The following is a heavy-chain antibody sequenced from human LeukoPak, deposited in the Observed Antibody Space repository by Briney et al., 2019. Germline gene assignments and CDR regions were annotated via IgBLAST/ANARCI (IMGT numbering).Heavy chain of an antibody. D-gene: IGHD3-9*01. V-gene: IGHV1-46*01. CDR3: ARAQDYDILTGPMSDY. J-gene: IGHJ4*02. CDR1: GYTFTSYY. Sequence: GASVKVSCKASGYTFTSYYMHRVRQAPGQGLEWMGIINPSGGSTSYAQKFQGRVTMTTDTSTSTAYMELRSLRSDDTAVYYCARAQDYDILTGPMSDYWGQGTLVTVSS. CDR2: INPSGGST.